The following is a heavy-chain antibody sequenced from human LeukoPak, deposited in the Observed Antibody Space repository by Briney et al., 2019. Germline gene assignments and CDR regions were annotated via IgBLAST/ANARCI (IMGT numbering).Heavy chain of an antibody. D-gene: IGHD3-9*01. V-gene: IGHV3-15*01. J-gene: IGHJ4*02. CDR1: GFTFSNAW. Sequence: PGGSLRLSCAASGFTFSNAWMSWVRQAPGKGLEWVGRIKSKTDGGTTDYAAPVKGRFTISRDDSKNTLYLQMNSLKTEDTAVYYCTTEFDILTGYYSYWGQGTLVTVSS. CDR3: TTEFDILTGYYSY. CDR2: IKSKTDGGTT.